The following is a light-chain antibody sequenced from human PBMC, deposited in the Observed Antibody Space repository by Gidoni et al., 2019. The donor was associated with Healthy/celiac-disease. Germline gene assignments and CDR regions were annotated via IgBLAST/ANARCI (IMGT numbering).Light chain of an antibody. CDR3: AAWDDSLNDYV. J-gene: IGLJ1*01. CDR1: SSNIGSNT. Sequence: QSVLTQPPSASGTPRQRVTISCSGSSSNIGSNTVNWYQQLPGTAPKLLIYSNNQRPSGVPDRFSGSKSGTSASLAISGLQSEDEADYYCAAWDDSLNDYVFGTGTKVTVL. V-gene: IGLV1-44*01. CDR2: SNN.